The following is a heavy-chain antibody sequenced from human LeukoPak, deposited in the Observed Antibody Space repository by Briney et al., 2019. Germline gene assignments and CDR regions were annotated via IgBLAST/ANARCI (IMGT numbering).Heavy chain of an antibody. CDR1: GGTFTSYA. CDR2: IIPISGTT. D-gene: IGHD3-22*01. J-gene: IGHJ3*02. Sequence: GSSVKVSCKTSGGTFTSYAITWVRQAPGQGLEWMGKIIPISGTTNYAQKFQGRVTFTADESTSTAYMELSSLRSEDTAGYYCARGGAPHYYYDSSGYPEHAFDIWGQGTMVTVSS. V-gene: IGHV1-69*15. CDR3: ARGGAPHYYYDSSGYPEHAFDI.